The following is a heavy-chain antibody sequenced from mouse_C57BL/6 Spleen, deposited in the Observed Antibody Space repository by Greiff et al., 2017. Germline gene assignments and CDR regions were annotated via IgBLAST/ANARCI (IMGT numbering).Heavy chain of an antibody. CDR3: ARERGSGYVAWFAY. Sequence: QVQLQQPGAELVRPGSSVKLSCKASGYTFTSYWMHWVKQRPIQGLEWIGNIDPSDSETHYNQKFKDKATLTVDKSSSTAYMQLSSLTSEDSAVFFSARERGSGYVAWFAYRGQEALVTVSA. V-gene: IGHV1-52*01. J-gene: IGHJ3*01. CDR2: IDPSDSET. CDR1: GYTFTSYW. D-gene: IGHD3-1*01.